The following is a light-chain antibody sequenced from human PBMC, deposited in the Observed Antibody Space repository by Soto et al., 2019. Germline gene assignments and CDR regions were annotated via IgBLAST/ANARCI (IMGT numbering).Light chain of an antibody. J-gene: IGLJ1*01. Sequence: QSALTQPPSASGSPGQSVTISCTGTTSDVGGYNYVSWYQQHPGKAPKLLVYDVDKRPSGVPDRFSGSKSGNTASLTVSGLQAEDEADYYCSSYTSSSTLYVFGTGTKLTVL. CDR2: DVD. CDR3: SSYTSSSTLYV. CDR1: TSDVGGYNY. V-gene: IGLV2-8*01.